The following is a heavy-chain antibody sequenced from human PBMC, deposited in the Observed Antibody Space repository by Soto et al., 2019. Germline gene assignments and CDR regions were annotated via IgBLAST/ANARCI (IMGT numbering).Heavy chain of an antibody. V-gene: IGHV4-31*03. Sequence: QVQLQESGPGLVKPSQTLTLTCTVSGGSISSGGYYWSWIRQHPGKGLEWIGYIYYSGSTYYNPSLKSRVTISVDTSKNQFSLKLSSVTAADTAVYYCARTSRGSGRAFDYWGQGTLVTVSS. CDR1: GGSISSGGYY. D-gene: IGHD3-10*01. CDR3: ARTSRGSGRAFDY. J-gene: IGHJ4*02. CDR2: IYYSGST.